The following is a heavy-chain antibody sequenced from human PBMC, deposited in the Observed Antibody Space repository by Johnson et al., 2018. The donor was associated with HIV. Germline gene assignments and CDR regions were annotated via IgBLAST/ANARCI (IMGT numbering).Heavy chain of an antibody. CDR3: AREVYYGSGMKAFDI. V-gene: IGHV3-9*01. CDR1: GFTFDDYA. J-gene: IGHJ3*02. D-gene: IGHD3-10*01. CDR2: ISWNSGSI. Sequence: VQLVESGGGLVQPGRSLRLSCAASGFTFDDYAMHWVRQAPGKGLEWVSGISWNSGSIGYADSVKGRFTISRDNAKNSLYLQMNSLRAEETALYYRAREVYYGSGMKAFDIWGQGTMVTVSS.